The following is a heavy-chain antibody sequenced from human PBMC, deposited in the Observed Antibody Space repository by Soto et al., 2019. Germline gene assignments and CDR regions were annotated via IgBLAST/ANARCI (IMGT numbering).Heavy chain of an antibody. J-gene: IGHJ6*02. CDR2: IYYSGST. D-gene: IGHD3-22*01. CDR3: ARRLYYDSSGFEGGGMDV. CDR1: GGSISSSSYY. V-gene: IGHV4-39*01. Sequence: QLQLQESGPGLVKPSETLSLTCTVSGGSISSSSYYWGWIRQPPGKGLEWIGSIYYSGSTYYNPSLKGRVTLSVDTSKNAFSLKLSSVTAADTAVYYCARRLYYDSSGFEGGGMDVWGQGTTVTVSS.